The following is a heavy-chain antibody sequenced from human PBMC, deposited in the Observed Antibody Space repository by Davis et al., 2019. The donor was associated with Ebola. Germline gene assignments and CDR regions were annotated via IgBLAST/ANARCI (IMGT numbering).Heavy chain of an antibody. CDR1: GFTFSSYG. Sequence: GGSLRLSCAASGFTFSSYGMHWVRQAPGKGLEWVAVIWYDGSNKYYADSVKGRFTISRDNSKNTLYLQMNSLRAEDTAVYYCAKKLHIAARPYFDYWGQGTLVTVSS. CDR3: AKKLHIAARPYFDY. CDR2: IWYDGSNK. D-gene: IGHD6-6*01. J-gene: IGHJ4*02. V-gene: IGHV3-33*06.